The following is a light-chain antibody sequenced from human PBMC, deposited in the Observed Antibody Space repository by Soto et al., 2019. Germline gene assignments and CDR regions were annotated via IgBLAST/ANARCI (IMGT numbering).Light chain of an antibody. CDR3: QSYDGSLSGSRV. J-gene: IGLJ2*01. V-gene: IGLV1-40*01. CDR1: SSNIGAGYD. Sequence: QPVLTQSPSVSGAPGQRVTISCTGSSSNIGAGYDVHWYQQLPGTAPKLLIYGNSNRPSGVPDRFSGSKSGTSASLAITGLQAEDEADYYCQSYDGSLSGSRVFGGGTQLTVL. CDR2: GNS.